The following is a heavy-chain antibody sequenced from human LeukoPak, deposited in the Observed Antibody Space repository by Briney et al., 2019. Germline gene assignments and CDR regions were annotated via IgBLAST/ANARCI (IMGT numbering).Heavy chain of an antibody. V-gene: IGHV3-30*18. CDR3: AKDRGGWLQSHLFDY. J-gene: IGHJ4*02. CDR1: GFTFSSYG. D-gene: IGHD5-24*01. Sequence: GRSLRLSCAASGFTFSSYGMHWVRQAPGKGLEWVAVISYDGSNKYYADSVKGRFTISRDNSKNTLYLQMNSLRAEDTAVYYCAKDRGGWLQSHLFDYWGQGTLATVSS. CDR2: ISYDGSNK.